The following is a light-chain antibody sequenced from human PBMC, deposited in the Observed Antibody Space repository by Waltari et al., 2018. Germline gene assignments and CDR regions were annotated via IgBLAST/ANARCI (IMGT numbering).Light chain of an antibody. CDR1: QDIITW. J-gene: IGKJ4*01. CDR3: QQYNSYSTT. Sequence: DIQMTQFPSTLSASVGDRVTITCRASQDIITWLAWYQQKPGKAPKLLIFNASSLESGIPSRFSDSGSGTEFTLTISSLQPDDFATYYCQQYNSYSTTFGGGTKVEVK. CDR2: NAS. V-gene: IGKV1-5*03.